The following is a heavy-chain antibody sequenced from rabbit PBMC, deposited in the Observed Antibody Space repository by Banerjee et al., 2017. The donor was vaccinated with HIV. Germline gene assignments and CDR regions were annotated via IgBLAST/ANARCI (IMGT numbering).Heavy chain of an antibody. V-gene: IGHV1S40*01. D-gene: IGHD7-1*01. CDR2: VYTGSGVT. Sequence: QSLEESGGDLVKPGGSLTLTCKASGFSFSSGYDMCWVRQAPGKGLEWIGYVYTGSGVTWYADWVNGRFTISKASSTTVTLKLNSLTVADTATYFCTRDRDGDAGYGSLALWGPGTLVTVS. J-gene: IGHJ4*01. CDR3: TRDRDGDAGYGSLAL. CDR1: GFSFSSGYD.